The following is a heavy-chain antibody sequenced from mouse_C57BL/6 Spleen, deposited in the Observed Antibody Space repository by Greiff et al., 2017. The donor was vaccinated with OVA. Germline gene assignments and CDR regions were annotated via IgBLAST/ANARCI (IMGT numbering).Heavy chain of an antibody. CDR3: ADYSNYDGYAY. D-gene: IGHD2-5*01. Sequence: QVQLKESGPELVKPGASVKISCKASGYAFSSSWMNWVKQRPGKGLEWIGRIYPGDGDTNYNGKFKGKATLTADKSSSTAYMQLSSLTSEDSAVYFCADYSNYDGYAYWGQGTLVTVSA. CDR1: GYAFSSSW. J-gene: IGHJ3*01. CDR2: IYPGDGDT. V-gene: IGHV1-82*01.